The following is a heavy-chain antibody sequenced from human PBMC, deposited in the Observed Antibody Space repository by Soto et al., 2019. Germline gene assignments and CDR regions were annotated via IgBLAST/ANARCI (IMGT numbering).Heavy chain of an antibody. CDR3: ARKTHGYSFYFHYSMAA. J-gene: IGHJ6*02. D-gene: IGHD4-4*01. CDR1: GFTFSSYD. Sequence: GGSLRLSCAASGFTFSSYDMHWVRQAPGKGLEWMALISHDGSTEYFVDSVKGRFTISRDNSKDTLYLQMNSLRAEDTAVYYCARKTHGYSFYFHYSMAAWGQETTVT. V-gene: IGHV3-30*03. CDR2: ISHDGSTE.